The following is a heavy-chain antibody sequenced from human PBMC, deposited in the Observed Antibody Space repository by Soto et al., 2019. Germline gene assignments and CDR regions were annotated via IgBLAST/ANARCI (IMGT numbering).Heavy chain of an antibody. Sequence: QVQLVQSGAEVKKPGASVKVSCKASGYTFSDYYLHWVRQAPGQGLEWMGWINPKSGATHYSQKFQGWVTMTRDTSISTANMEVSRLTSDDTAGYYCVRESSGYGGHNYYGLDVWGQGTTVTVSS. CDR1: GYTFSDYY. J-gene: IGHJ6*02. CDR2: INPKSGAT. V-gene: IGHV1-2*04. D-gene: IGHD3-22*01. CDR3: VRESSGYGGHNYYGLDV.